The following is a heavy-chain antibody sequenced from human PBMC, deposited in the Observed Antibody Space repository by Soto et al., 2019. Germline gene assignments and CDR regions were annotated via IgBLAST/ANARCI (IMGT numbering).Heavy chain of an antibody. CDR1: GGSISSYY. Sequence: SETLSLTCTVSGGSISSYYWSWIRQPPGKGLEWIGYIYYSGSTNYNPSLKSRVTISVDTSKNQFSLKLSSVTAADTAVYYCARGNGPSYYDFWSGYHDLYYYYGMDVWGQGTTVSVSS. D-gene: IGHD3-3*01. CDR3: ARGNGPSYYDFWSGYHDLYYYYGMDV. V-gene: IGHV4-59*01. J-gene: IGHJ6*02. CDR2: IYYSGST.